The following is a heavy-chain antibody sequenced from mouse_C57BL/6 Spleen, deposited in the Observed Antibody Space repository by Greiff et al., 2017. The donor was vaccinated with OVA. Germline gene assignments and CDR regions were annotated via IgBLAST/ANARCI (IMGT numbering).Heavy chain of an antibody. CDR1: GYTFTSYD. J-gene: IGHJ4*01. CDR3: ARRGSYYGSSYSYAMDY. V-gene: IGHV1-85*01. CDR2: IYPRDGST. D-gene: IGHD1-1*01. Sequence: LVESGPELVKPGASVKLSCKASGYTFTSYDINWVKQRPGQGLEWIGWIYPRDGSTKYNEKFKGKATLTVDTSSSTAYMELHSLTSEDSAVYFCARRGSYYGSSYSYAMDYWGQGTSVTVSS.